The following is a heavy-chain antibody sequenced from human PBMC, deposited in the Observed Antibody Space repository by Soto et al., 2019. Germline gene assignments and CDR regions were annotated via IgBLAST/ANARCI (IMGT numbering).Heavy chain of an antibody. CDR3: ARADDYIWGTYRQLDY. V-gene: IGHV1-46*03. D-gene: IGHD3-16*02. CDR1: GYPFTSYY. CDR2: INPSTGAT. Sequence: QVHLVQSGAEVKMPGASVTVSCKASGYPFTSYYVHWVRQAPGQGLEWMGLINPSTGATGYAQKFQGKVTMTMVMATTTVYMELRGLGFEDPAVYYSARADDYIWGTYRQLDYWGQGALVTVSS. J-gene: IGHJ4*02.